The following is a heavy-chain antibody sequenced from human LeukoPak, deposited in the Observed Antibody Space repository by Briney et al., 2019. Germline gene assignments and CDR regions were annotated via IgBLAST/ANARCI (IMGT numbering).Heavy chain of an antibody. Sequence: SETLSLTCAVYGGSFSGYYWSWIRQPPGKGLEWIGEINHSGSTNYNPSLKSRVTISIDTSKNQFSLKLSSVTAADTAVYYCARDRVRGSSNPYFDYWGQGTLVTVSS. CDR1: GGSFSGYY. J-gene: IGHJ4*02. CDR3: ARDRVRGSSNPYFDY. D-gene: IGHD1-26*01. V-gene: IGHV4-34*01. CDR2: INHSGST.